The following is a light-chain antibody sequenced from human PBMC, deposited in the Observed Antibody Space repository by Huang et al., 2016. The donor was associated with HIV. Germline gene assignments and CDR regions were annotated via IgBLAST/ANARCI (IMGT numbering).Light chain of an antibody. Sequence: EIVLTQSPGTLSLSPGQRVTLSCRASQTVSNDDLAWYQQKPGQSPRLLIYAASTRATGIPDRFSGSGSATDFTLNVNRLEPEDSAVYYCQQYALSPWTFGQGTKVEIK. CDR3: QQYALSPWT. CDR1: QTVSNDD. V-gene: IGKV3-20*01. J-gene: IGKJ1*01. CDR2: AAS.